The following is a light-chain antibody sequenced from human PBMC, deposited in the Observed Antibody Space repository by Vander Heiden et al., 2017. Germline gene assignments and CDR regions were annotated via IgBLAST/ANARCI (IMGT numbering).Light chain of an antibody. CDR3: QRSDATRLT. CDR2: AAS. V-gene: IGKV1-39*01. Sequence: DIQMTQSPSSLSASVGDRVTITCRASQSISRYLNWYQHKPGKAPKLLIYAASSLQSRVPSTFSGSASGTDFTLTIIMLNPEDFPTSYCQRSDATRLTFGGGTKVEIK. CDR1: QSISRY. J-gene: IGKJ4*01.